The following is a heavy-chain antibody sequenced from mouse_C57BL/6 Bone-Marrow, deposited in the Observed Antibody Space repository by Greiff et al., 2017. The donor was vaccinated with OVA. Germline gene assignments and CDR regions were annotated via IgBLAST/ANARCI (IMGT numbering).Heavy chain of an antibody. CDR2: ISDGGSYT. CDR3: AREYSGSSYGYFDV. J-gene: IGHJ1*03. D-gene: IGHD1-1*01. CDR1: GFTFSSYA. V-gene: IGHV5-4*01. Sequence: EVQGVESGGGLVKPGGSLKLSCAASGFTFSSYAMSWVRQTPEKRLEWVATISDGGSYTYYPDNVKGRFTISRDNAKNNLYLQMSHLKSEDTAMYYCAREYSGSSYGYFDVWGTGTTVTVSS.